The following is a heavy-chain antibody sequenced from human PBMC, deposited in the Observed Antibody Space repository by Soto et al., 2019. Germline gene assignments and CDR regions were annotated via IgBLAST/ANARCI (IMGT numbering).Heavy chain of an antibody. D-gene: IGHD2-2*01. J-gene: IGHJ6*02. CDR1: GYSFTSYW. Sequence: GESLKISCKGSGYSFTSYWISWVRQMPWKGLEWMGRIDPSDSYTNYSPSFQGHVTISADKSISTAYLQWNSLKASDTAMYFCARRSTDRARFYYGMDVWGQGTTVTVSS. CDR3: ARRSTDRARFYYGMDV. V-gene: IGHV5-10-1*01. CDR2: IDPSDSYT.